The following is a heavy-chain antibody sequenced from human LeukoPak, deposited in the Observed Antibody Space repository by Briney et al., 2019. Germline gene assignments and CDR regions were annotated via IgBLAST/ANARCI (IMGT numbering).Heavy chain of an antibody. Sequence: GGSLRLSCAASGFTFSSYWMHWVRQAPGKGLVWLSRINSDGSSTSYADSVKGRFTISRDNAKNTLYLQMNSLRAEDTAVYYCARPLGESGLGYWGQGTLVTVSS. D-gene: IGHD3-16*01. CDR2: INSDGSST. CDR1: GFTFSSYW. J-gene: IGHJ4*02. CDR3: ARPLGESGLGY. V-gene: IGHV3-74*01.